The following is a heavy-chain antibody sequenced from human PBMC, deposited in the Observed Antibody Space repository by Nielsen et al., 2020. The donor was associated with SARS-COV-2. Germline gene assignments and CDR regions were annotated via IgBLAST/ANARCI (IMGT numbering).Heavy chain of an antibody. CDR1: GGSIGSYY. Sequence: SETLSLTCTVSGGSIGSYYWSWIRQPPGKGLEWIGYIYYSGSTNYNPSLKSRVTISVDTSKNQFSLKLSSVTAADTAVYYCARVSSGWLDYGMDVWGQGTTVTVSS. J-gene: IGHJ6*02. CDR3: ARVSSGWLDYGMDV. D-gene: IGHD6-19*01. V-gene: IGHV4-59*13. CDR2: IYYSGST.